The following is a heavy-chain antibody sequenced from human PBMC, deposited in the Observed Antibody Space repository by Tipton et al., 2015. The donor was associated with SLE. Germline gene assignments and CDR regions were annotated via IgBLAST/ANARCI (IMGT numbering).Heavy chain of an antibody. CDR2: IFYSGST. CDR1: GGSFSGYY. Sequence: TLSLTCAVYGGSFSGYYWGWIRQPPGKGLEWIGTIFYSGSTYYNPSLKSRVTISVDTSKNQFSLKLSSVTAADTAVYYCARDRVVVVAARSLYYYGMDVWGQGTTVTVSS. D-gene: IGHD2-15*01. CDR3: ARDRVVVVAARSLYYYGMDV. V-gene: IGHV4-34*12. J-gene: IGHJ6*02.